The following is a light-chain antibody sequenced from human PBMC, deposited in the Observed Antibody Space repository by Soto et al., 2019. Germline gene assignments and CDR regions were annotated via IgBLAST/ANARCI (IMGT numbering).Light chain of an antibody. CDR3: QQRRYWPPP. CDR2: DAS. CDR1: QSVSSY. Sequence: EIVLTQSPATLSLSPGERATLSCRASQSVSSYLAWYQQKPGQAPRLLIYDASNRATGIPARFSGSGSGTDFTLTISSLEPEDFSDYYCQQRRYWPPPFGQGTKV. V-gene: IGKV3-11*01. J-gene: IGKJ1*01.